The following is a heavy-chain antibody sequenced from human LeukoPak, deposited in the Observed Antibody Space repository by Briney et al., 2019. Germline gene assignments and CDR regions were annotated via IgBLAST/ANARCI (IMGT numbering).Heavy chain of an antibody. CDR3: ARDLYAGVPNY. CDR2: IYYSGST. D-gene: IGHD2-8*01. J-gene: IGHJ4*02. V-gene: IGHV4-59*01. Sequence: PSETLSLTCTVSGDSITGFYWNWIRQPPGKGLEWIGYIYYSGSTNYNPSLKSRVTISVDTSKSQFYLELSSVTAADTAVYYCARDLYAGVPNYWGQGTLVTVSS. CDR1: GDSITGFY.